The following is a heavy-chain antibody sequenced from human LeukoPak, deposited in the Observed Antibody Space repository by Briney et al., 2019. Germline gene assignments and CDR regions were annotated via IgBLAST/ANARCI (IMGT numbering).Heavy chain of an antibody. V-gene: IGHV4-30-4*01. J-gene: IGHJ4*02. Sequence: SQTLSLTCTVSGGSISSGDYYWSWIRQPPEKGLEWIGEINHSGSTNYNPSLKSRVTISVDTSKNQFSLKLSSVTAADTAVYYCARGSYYYGSGSYSRKNDYWGQGTLVTVSS. CDR3: ARGSYYYGSGSYSRKNDY. CDR1: GGSISSGDYY. CDR2: INHSGST. D-gene: IGHD3-10*01.